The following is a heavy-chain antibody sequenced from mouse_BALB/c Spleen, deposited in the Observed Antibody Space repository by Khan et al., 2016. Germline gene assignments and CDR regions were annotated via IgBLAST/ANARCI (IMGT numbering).Heavy chain of an antibody. CDR3: ATGITAVIGRRRDY. CDR2: INTNTGDT. V-gene: IGHV9-3-1*01. J-gene: IGHJ2*01. CDR1: GYTFTNFG. Sequence: QIQLVQSGPELKKPGETVKISCKASGYTFTNFGINWVRQAPGKGLEWMDWINTNTGDTTYADDFKGRFAFSLDTAVITAYLVINNLKSERTATDSCATGITAVIGRRRDYWGQGTTLTVSS. D-gene: IGHD1-1*01.